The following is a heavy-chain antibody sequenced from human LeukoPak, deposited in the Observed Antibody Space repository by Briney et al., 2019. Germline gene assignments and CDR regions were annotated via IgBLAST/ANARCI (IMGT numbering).Heavy chain of an antibody. CDR2: ISRSSSYI. Sequence: GGSLRLSCAASGFTFSSYSMNWVRQAPGKGLEWFSSISRSSSYIYYADSVKGRFTISRDNDKNSLYLQMNSLRAEDTAVYYCARDPPTYYDFWSGTTSYYFDYWGQGTLVTVSS. CDR3: ARDPPTYYDFWSGTTSYYFDY. J-gene: IGHJ4*02. CDR1: GFTFSSYS. D-gene: IGHD3-3*01. V-gene: IGHV3-21*01.